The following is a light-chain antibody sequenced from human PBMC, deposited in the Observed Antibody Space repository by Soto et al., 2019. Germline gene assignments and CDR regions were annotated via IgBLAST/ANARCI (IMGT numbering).Light chain of an antibody. Sequence: EVVLTQSPVTLSLSPGERASLSCRASQSFRGLLAWYQQKPGQAPRLLIYGASSRATGIPDRFSGSGSGTDFTLTISRLEPEDSAVYYCQQHGTTFGQGTKVDI. V-gene: IGKV3-20*01. CDR2: GAS. J-gene: IGKJ1*01. CDR3: QQHGTT. CDR1: QSFRGL.